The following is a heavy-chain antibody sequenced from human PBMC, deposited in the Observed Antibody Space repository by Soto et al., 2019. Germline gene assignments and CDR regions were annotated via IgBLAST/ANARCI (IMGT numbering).Heavy chain of an antibody. Sequence: SETLSLTCAVYGGSFSGYYWSWIRQPPGKGLGWIGEINHSGSTNYNPSLKSRVTISVDTSKNQFSLKLSSVTAADTAVYYCARGRDSSGYYYDYWGQGTLVTVSS. J-gene: IGHJ4*02. D-gene: IGHD3-22*01. CDR1: GGSFSGYY. CDR2: INHSGST. V-gene: IGHV4-34*01. CDR3: ARGRDSSGYYYDY.